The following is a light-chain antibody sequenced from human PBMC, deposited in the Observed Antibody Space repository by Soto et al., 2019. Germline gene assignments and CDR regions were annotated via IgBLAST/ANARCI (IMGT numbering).Light chain of an antibody. CDR1: SSDVGGYNY. CDR2: DVS. CDR3: CSFISTTNPYV. V-gene: IGLV2-14*01. Sequence: QSALTQPASVSGSPGQSITISCTGTSSDVGGYNYVSWYQQHPGKAPKLMIYDVSNRPSGVSSGFSASKSGNTASLTISGRQAEDEADYYCCSFISTTNPYVFGTGTKVTVL. J-gene: IGLJ1*01.